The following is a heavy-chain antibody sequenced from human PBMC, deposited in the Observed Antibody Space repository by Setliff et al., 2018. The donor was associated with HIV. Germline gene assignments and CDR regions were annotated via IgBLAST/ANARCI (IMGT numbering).Heavy chain of an antibody. J-gene: IGHJ5*02. CDR1: GYTLSELS. D-gene: IGHD3-3*01. CDR2: FDPQDGET. CDR3: ARTEYFDFWSGPRWFDP. V-gene: IGHV1-24*01. Sequence: ASVKVSCKVYGYTLSELSIHWVRQAPGKGIEWMGYFDPQDGETDYAQKFQGRVTMTIDTSVNTAYLELSRLRTDDTAVYYCARTEYFDFWSGPRWFDPWGQGTLVTVSS.